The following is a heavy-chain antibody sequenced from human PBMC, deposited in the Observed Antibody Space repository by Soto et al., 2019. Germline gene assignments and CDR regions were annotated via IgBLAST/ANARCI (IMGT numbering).Heavy chain of an antibody. Sequence: QVQLQESGPGLVKPSQTLSLTCTVSGGSISSGGFYWSWIRQHPGKGLEWIGYIYYSGSTYYNPSLKSRVTISVDTSKNQFSLKLSSVTAADXXXXXXXXXXXXXXXXDPWGQGTLVTVSS. J-gene: IGHJ5*02. CDR2: IYYSGST. CDR3: XXXXXXXXXXDP. CDR1: GGSISSGGFY. V-gene: IGHV4-31*03.